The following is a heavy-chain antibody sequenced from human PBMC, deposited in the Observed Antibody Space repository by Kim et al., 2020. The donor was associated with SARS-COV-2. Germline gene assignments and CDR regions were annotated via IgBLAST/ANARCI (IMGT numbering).Heavy chain of an antibody. Sequence: NGNTKYSQKFQGRVTITRDTSASTAYMELSSLRSEDTAVYYCARGYTWAAWGQGTMVTVSS. D-gene: IGHD3-16*02. CDR2: NGNT. V-gene: IGHV1-3*01. CDR3: ARGYTWAA. J-gene: IGHJ3*01.